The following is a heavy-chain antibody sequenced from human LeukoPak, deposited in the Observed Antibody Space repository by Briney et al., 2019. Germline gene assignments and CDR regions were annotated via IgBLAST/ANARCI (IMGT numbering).Heavy chain of an antibody. CDR1: GFTFNNYI. J-gene: IGHJ4*02. CDR3: AKAVWTTVTTNVFDY. CDR2: ISWNSGSI. Sequence: GGSLRLSCAASGFTFNNYIMNWVRQAPGKGLEWVSGISWNSGSIGYADSVKGRFTISRDNAKNSLYLQMNSLRAEDMALYYCAKAVWTTVTTNVFDYWGQGTLVTVSS. D-gene: IGHD4-17*01. V-gene: IGHV3-9*03.